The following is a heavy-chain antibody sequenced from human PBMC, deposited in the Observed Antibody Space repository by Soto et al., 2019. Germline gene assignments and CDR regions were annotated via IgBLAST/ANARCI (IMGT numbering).Heavy chain of an antibody. CDR1: GGSISSGGYY. CDR2: IYYSGST. J-gene: IGHJ5*02. CDR3: ARLNHVVVTAIWFDP. V-gene: IGHV4-31*03. Sequence: SETLSLTCTVSGGSISSGGYYWSWIRQHPGKGLEWIGYIYYSGSTYYNPSLKSRVTMSVDTSKNQFSLKLSSVTAADTAVYYCARLNHVVVTAIWFDPWGQGTLVTVSS. D-gene: IGHD2-21*02.